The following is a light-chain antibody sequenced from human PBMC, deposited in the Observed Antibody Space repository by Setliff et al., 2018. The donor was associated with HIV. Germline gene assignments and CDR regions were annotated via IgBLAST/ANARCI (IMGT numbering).Light chain of an antibody. V-gene: IGLV2-14*03. J-gene: IGLJ1*01. CDR2: DVS. CDR3: SSYTSRTPLYV. Sequence: QSALTKLASESGSPGQSITIPYTGTSSDVGDYNYVARYQQHQGKAPKLMISDVSNRPSGVSNRFSGSKSGNAASLTISGLQAEDEADYYCSSYTSRTPLYVFGTGTKVTVL. CDR1: SSDVGDYNY.